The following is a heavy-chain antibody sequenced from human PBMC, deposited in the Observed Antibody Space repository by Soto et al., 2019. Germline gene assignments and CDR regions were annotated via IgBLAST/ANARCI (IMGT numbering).Heavy chain of an antibody. V-gene: IGHV1-46*01. Sequence: QVQLMQSGAEVKKPGASVKVSCKASGDTFTDYYIYWVRQAPGQGLEWMGTVNPSGGHTTYAQHFLGRVTMTRDTSTRPLYMEPRSLTPVDPATYHCARGGHVVVVTAALDYWGQGTLVTVSS. D-gene: IGHD2-21*02. CDR3: ARGGHVVVVTAALDY. CDR1: GDTFTDYY. CDR2: VNPSGGHT. J-gene: IGHJ4*02.